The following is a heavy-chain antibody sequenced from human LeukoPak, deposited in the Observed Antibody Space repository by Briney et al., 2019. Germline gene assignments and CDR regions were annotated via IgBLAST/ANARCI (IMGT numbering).Heavy chain of an antibody. CDR2: IYTSGST. V-gene: IGHV4-61*02. CDR3: AGEVRQQLVRGVPHYYYYMDV. CDR1: GGSISSGSYY. J-gene: IGHJ6*03. Sequence: SETLSLTCTVSGGSISSGSYYWSWIRQPAGKGLEWIGRIYTSGSTNYNPSLKSRVTISVDTSKNQFSLKLSSVTAADTAVYYCAGEVRQQLVRGVPHYYYYMDVWGKGTTVTVSS. D-gene: IGHD6-13*01.